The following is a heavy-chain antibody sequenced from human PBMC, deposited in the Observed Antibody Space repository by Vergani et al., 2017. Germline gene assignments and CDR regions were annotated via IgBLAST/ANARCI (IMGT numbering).Heavy chain of an antibody. CDR3: ARGPEWELRGYWYFDL. CDR1: GFTFSSYW. J-gene: IGHJ2*01. CDR2: IKQDGSEK. V-gene: IGHV3-7*03. Sequence: EVQLVESGGGLVQPGGSLRLSCAASGFTFSSYWMSWVRQAPGKGLEWVANIKQDGSEKYYVDSVKGRFTISRDNAKNSLYLQMNSLRAEDTAVYYCARGPEWELRGYWYFDLWGRGTLVTVSS. D-gene: IGHD1-26*01.